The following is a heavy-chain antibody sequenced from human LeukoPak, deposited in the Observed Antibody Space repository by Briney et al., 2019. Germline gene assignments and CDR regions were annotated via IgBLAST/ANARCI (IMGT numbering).Heavy chain of an antibody. Sequence: GASVKVSCKASGGTFSSYAISWVRQAPGQGLEWMGGIIPIFGTANYAQKFQGRVTITTDESTSTAYMELSSLRSEDTAVYYCATSLPRLGYCSSTSCPFDYWGQGTLVTVSS. CDR3: ATSLPRLGYCSSTSCPFDY. CDR2: IIPIFGTA. CDR1: GGTFSSYA. D-gene: IGHD2-2*01. V-gene: IGHV1-69*05. J-gene: IGHJ4*02.